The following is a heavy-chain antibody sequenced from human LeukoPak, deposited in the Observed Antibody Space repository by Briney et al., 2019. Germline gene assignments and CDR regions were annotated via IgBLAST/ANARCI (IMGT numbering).Heavy chain of an antibody. J-gene: IGHJ4*02. V-gene: IGHV3-30-3*01. Sequence: PGGSLRLSCAASGFTFSSYAMHWVRQAPGKGLEWVAVISYDGSNKYYADSVKGRFTISRDNSKNTLYLQMNSLRADDTAVYYCVRGTGYWGQGTLVTVSS. CDR2: ISYDGSNK. CDR3: VRGTGY. CDR1: GFTFSSYA.